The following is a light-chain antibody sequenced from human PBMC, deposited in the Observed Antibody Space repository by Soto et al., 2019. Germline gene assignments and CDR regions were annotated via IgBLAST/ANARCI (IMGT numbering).Light chain of an antibody. Sequence: QSVLTQPPSASGTPGQRVTISCSGGYPNIGSNTVNWYHQLPGTAPKLLIYDNNQRPSGVPDRFSGSTSGTSASLAISGLLSEDEADYYCATWDDSLNGVVFGGGTKLT. CDR3: ATWDDSLNGVV. V-gene: IGLV1-44*01. J-gene: IGLJ3*02. CDR2: DNN. CDR1: YPNIGSNT.